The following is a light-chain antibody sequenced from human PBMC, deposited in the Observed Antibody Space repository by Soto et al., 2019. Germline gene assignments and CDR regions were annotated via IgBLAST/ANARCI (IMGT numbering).Light chain of an antibody. CDR1: QDISTY. CDR3: QQSYSTPFT. V-gene: IGKV1-39*01. J-gene: IGKJ3*01. Sequence: DIQLTQSPSSLSASVGDRVTITCRASQDISTYLNWYQQKPGKAPKLLISAASTLQSGVPLRVSGRGSGTEFTLTLNSLQPEDFATYYCQQSYSTPFTFGPGTEVDI. CDR2: AAS.